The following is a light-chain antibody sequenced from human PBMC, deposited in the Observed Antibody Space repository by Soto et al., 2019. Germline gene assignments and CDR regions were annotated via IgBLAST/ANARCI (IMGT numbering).Light chain of an antibody. J-gene: IGKJ4*02. CDR1: QTISSW. CDR2: AAS. CDR3: QQYNSFSKT. V-gene: IGKV1-5*01. Sequence: DIQMTQSPSTLSGSVGDRVTITCRASQTISSWLAWYQQKTGKAPNLLIYAASTLETGVPSRFSGSGFGTEFTLTIASLQPDDSASYYCQQYNSFSKTFGRGTKVEIK.